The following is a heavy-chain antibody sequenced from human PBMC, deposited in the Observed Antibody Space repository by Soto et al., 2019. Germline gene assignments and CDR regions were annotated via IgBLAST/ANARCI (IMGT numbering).Heavy chain of an antibody. CDR1: GDIFTSYA. D-gene: IGHD3-3*01. CDR2: IIPMFGTP. V-gene: IGHV1-69*06. J-gene: IGHJ4*02. Sequence: QVQLVQSGAEVKKPGSSVKVSCKASGDIFTSYAFSWVRQAPGQGLEWMGGIIPMFGTPNYAQKFQGRLTITADKSTSTAYMERSGLRSEDTAVYYCARNGVAGMDFWGQGTLVTVSS. CDR3: ARNGVAGMDF.